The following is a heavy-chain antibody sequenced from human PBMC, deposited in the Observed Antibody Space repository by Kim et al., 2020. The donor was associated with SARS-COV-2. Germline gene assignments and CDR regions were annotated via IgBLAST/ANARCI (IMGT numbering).Heavy chain of an antibody. CDR1: GGSFSGYY. CDR3: ARASPRSVRYCSSTSCPPFDY. J-gene: IGHJ4*02. Sequence: SETLSLTCAVYGGSFSGYYWSWIRQPPGKGLEWIGEINHSGSTNYNPSLKSRVTISVDTSKNQFSLKLSSVTAADTAVYYCARASPRSVRYCSSTSCPPFDYWGQGTLVTVSS. CDR2: INHSGST. D-gene: IGHD2-2*01. V-gene: IGHV4-34*01.